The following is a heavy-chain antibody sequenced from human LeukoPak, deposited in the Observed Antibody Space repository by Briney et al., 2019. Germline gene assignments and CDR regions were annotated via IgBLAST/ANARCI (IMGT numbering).Heavy chain of an antibody. V-gene: IGHV4-39*01. Sequence: PSETLSLTCTVSGGSISSSSYYWGWIRQPPGKGLEWIGSMYYSGGTYYNPSLKSRVTISVDTSKNQFSLKLSSVTAADTAVYYCARLGSSGYYYSNWFDPWGQGTLVTVSS. J-gene: IGHJ5*02. CDR1: GGSISSSSYY. CDR2: MYYSGGT. D-gene: IGHD3-22*01. CDR3: ARLGSSGYYYSNWFDP.